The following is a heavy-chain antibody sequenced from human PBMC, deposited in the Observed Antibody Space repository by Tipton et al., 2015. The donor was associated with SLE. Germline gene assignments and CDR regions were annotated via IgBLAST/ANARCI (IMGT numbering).Heavy chain of an antibody. J-gene: IGHJ4*02. V-gene: IGHV4-59*12. CDR2: IFYTGSA. CDR1: GSSLTGSY. Sequence: GLVKPSETLSLTCTVSGSSLTGSYWSWIRQSPGKGLGWIGTIFYTGSAYYIPSLKSRVTISVDTSKNQFSLKLSSVTAADTAVYYCARDPNGGYGSFDYWGLGALVTVSS. D-gene: IGHD7-27*01. CDR3: ARDPNGGYGSFDY.